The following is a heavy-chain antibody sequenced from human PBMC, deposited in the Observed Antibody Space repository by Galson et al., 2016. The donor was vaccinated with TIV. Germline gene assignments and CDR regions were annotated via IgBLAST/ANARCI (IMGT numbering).Heavy chain of an antibody. D-gene: IGHD1/OR15-1a*01. CDR2: IWSDGRNT. Sequence: SLRLSCAASGFTFSSYGMHWVRQAPGKGLEWVAVIWSDGRNTYYIDSVKGRFTISRDNSKNTLSLQMHSLRIEDTAVYYCARDGSSDWDNATDQWGQGTLVTVSS. J-gene: IGHJ4*02. CDR3: ARDGSSDWDNATDQ. V-gene: IGHV3-33*01. CDR1: GFTFSSYG.